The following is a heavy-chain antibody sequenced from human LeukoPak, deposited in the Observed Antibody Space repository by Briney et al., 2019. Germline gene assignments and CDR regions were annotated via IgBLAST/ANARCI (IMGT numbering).Heavy chain of an antibody. D-gene: IGHD5-18*01. Sequence: GGSLRLSCAASGFTFRSYAMSWVRQAPGKGLEWVSAISGSGATTYYADSVKGRFTISRDNSKNTLYLQMSSLRAEDTAVYYCAKDGTWIQLWLYYWGEGTLVTVSS. CDR1: GFTFRSYA. CDR3: AKDGTWIQLWLYY. V-gene: IGHV3-23*01. J-gene: IGHJ4*02. CDR2: ISGSGATT.